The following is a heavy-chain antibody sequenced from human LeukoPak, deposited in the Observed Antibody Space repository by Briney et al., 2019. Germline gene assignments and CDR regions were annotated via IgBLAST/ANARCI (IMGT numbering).Heavy chain of an antibody. CDR1: GFTFSSYA. Sequence: GGSLRLSCAASGFTFSSYAMSWVRQAPGKGLEWVSAISGSGGSTYYADSAKGRFTISRDNSKNTLYLQMNSLRAEDTAVYYCAKDLLGSSWYHFDYWGQGTLVTVSS. V-gene: IGHV3-23*01. CDR3: AKDLLGSSWYHFDY. J-gene: IGHJ4*02. D-gene: IGHD6-13*01. CDR2: ISGSGGST.